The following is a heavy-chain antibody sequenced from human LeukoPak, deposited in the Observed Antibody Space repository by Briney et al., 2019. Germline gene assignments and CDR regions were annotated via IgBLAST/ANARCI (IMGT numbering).Heavy chain of an antibody. CDR1: GGSISSYY. J-gene: IGHJ4*02. CDR2: ISYSEIT. D-gene: IGHD5-24*01. Sequence: SEPLSLTCTVSGGSISSYYWSWIRQPPGKGLEWIGYISYSEITNFNPSLKSRLTISVDTSKNQFSLKLSSVTAADTAVYYCARIPSWGDGYDYWGQGTRASVSS. V-gene: IGHV4-59*08. CDR3: ARIPSWGDGYDY.